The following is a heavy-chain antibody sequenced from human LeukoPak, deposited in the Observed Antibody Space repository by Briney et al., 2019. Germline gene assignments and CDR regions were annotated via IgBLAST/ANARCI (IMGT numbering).Heavy chain of an antibody. CDR3: AKRHSDCFFDY. CDR1: GFTFNSYA. Sequence: GGSLRLSCAASGFTFNSYAMTWVRQAPGKGLEWVSSIGASGGGTYYADSVKGRFTISRDDSKNTLYLQMSSLRAEDTAVYYCAKRHSDCFFDYWGQGTLVTVSS. CDR2: IGASGGGT. D-gene: IGHD2-21*02. V-gene: IGHV3-23*01. J-gene: IGHJ4*02.